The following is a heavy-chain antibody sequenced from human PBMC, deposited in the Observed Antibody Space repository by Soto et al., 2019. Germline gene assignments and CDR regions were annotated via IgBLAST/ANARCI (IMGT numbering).Heavy chain of an antibody. D-gene: IGHD1-1*01. V-gene: IGHV3-11*06. CDR3: ARSGDNYNRLDY. J-gene: IGHJ4*02. CDR2: SSNSGTFS. Sequence: QVQLVESGGGLVKPGGSLRLSCEGSGFTFSDYYISWIRQAPGKGLEWISYSSNSGTFSRYADSVKGRFSISRDNTMNLLYLQMNSLRAEDTAVYYCARSGDNYNRLDYWGQGTPVTVSS. CDR1: GFTFSDYY.